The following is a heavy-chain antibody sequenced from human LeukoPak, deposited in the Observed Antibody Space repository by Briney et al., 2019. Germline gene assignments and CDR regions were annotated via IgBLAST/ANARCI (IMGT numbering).Heavy chain of an antibody. V-gene: IGHV4-34*01. J-gene: IGHJ4*02. D-gene: IGHD5-18*01. CDR3: ARREGDTSMVRSFDY. CDR2: INHSGST. Sequence: SETLSLTCAVYGGSFSGYYWSWIRQPPGKGLEWIGEINHSGSTNYNPSLKSRVTISVDTSKNQFSLNLSSETAADTAVYYCARREGDTSMVRSFDYWGRETRVTVSS. CDR1: GGSFSGYY.